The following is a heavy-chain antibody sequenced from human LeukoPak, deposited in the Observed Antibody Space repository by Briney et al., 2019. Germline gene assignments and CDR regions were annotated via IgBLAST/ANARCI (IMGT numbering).Heavy chain of an antibody. D-gene: IGHD6-13*01. CDR1: GYSLTTYW. J-gene: IGHJ5*01. V-gene: IGHV5-51*01. Sequence: KHGESLKISCKGSGYSLTTYWIGWVRQMPGKGLEWMGIIYPGDSDTRYSPSFQGQVTISADKSINTAYLQWSSLKASDTAMYYCARLSENYSSSWLDYWGQGTLVTVSS. CDR3: ARLSENYSSSWLDY. CDR2: IYPGDSDT.